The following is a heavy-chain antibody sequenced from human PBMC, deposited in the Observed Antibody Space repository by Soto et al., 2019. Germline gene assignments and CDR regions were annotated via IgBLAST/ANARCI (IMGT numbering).Heavy chain of an antibody. Sequence: PSETLRLTRNVSGGSISRRYWNWIRQPPGKGLEWIGYMDYSGSTKYNPSLKSRVTISVDTSKNQVSLKLKSVNAADTAVYYFVSSPPAMLYLLFWGQGQMVSGS. CDR2: MDYSGST. CDR3: VSSPPAMLYLLF. D-gene: IGHD2-8*01. CDR1: GGSISRRY. J-gene: IGHJ3*01. V-gene: IGHV4-59*01.